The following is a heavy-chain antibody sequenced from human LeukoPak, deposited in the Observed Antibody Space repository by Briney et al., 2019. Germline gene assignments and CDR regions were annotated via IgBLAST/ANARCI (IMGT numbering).Heavy chain of an antibody. CDR2: IIPIFGTA. D-gene: IGHD6-6*01. Sequence: ASVKVSCKASGGTFNSYAISWVRQAPGQGLEWMGGIIPIFGTANYAQKFQGRVTITTDESTSTAYMELSSLRSEDTAVYYCARGLIAARPTTDYWGQGTLVTVSS. CDR3: ARGLIAARPTTDY. V-gene: IGHV1-69*05. J-gene: IGHJ4*02. CDR1: GGTFNSYA.